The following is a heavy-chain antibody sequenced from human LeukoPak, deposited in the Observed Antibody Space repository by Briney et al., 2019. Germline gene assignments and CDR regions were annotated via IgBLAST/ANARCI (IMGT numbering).Heavy chain of an antibody. CDR2: ISGSGGST. V-gene: IGHV3-23*01. D-gene: IGHD3-10*01. CDR1: GFTFSSYA. Sequence: GSLRLSCAASGFTFSSYAMSWVRQAPGKGLEWVSAISGSGGSTYYADSVKGRFTISRDNSKNTLYLQMNSLRAEDTAVYYCAKAKERLLWFGELLLYFDYWGQGTLVTVSS. J-gene: IGHJ4*02. CDR3: AKAKERLLWFGELLLYFDY.